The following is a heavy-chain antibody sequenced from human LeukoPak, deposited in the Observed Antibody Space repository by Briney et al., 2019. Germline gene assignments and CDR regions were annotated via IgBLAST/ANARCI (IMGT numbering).Heavy chain of an antibody. J-gene: IGHJ6*03. D-gene: IGHD2-15*01. CDR2: IYYSGST. Sequence: PSETLSLTCTVSGGSISSYYWSWIRQPPGKGLERIGYIYYSGSTNYNPSLKSRVTISVDTSKNQFSLKLSSVTAADTAVYYCARGRDVVVVAATPGYYYYMDVWGKGTTVTVSS. CDR1: GGSISSYY. CDR3: ARGRDVVVVAATPGYYYYMDV. V-gene: IGHV4-59*01.